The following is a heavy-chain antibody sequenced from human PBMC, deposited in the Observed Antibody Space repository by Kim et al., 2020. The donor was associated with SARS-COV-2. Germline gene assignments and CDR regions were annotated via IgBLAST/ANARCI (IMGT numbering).Heavy chain of an antibody. Sequence: SETLSLTCTVSGGSISSGDYYWSWIRQPPGKGLEWIGYIYYSGSTYYNPSLKSRVTISVDTSKNQFSLKLSSVTAADTAVYYCARGLWFGELTPSNWFDPWGQGTLVTVSS. V-gene: IGHV4-30-4*01. J-gene: IGHJ5*02. CDR1: GGSISSGDYY. CDR3: ARGLWFGELTPSNWFDP. D-gene: IGHD3-10*01. CDR2: IYYSGST.